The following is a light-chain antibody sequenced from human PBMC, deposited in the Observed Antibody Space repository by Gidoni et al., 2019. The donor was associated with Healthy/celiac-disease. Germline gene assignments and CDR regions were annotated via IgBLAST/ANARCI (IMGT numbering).Light chain of an antibody. J-gene: IGKJ4*01. V-gene: IGKV3-20*01. CDR3: QQYSSSPRT. CDR2: GAS. Sequence: IVLTQSPGTLPWSPGERATLTCRASQNVSSNYLARYQQKPGQAPRLLIYGASSRATGIPDRFSGRGSGTDFTLTISRLEPEDFAVYYCQQYSSSPRTFGGGTKVEIK. CDR1: QNVSSNY.